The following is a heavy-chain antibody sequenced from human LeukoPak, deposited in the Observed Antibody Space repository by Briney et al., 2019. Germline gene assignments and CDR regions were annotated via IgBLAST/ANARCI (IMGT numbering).Heavy chain of an antibody. CDR3: VKDRYSGPEN. J-gene: IGHJ4*02. D-gene: IGHD4-11*01. Sequence: PGGSLRLSCAASGFTFSSYGMHWARQAPGKGLEWVTFIRYDGSNKYYADSVKGRFTISRDNSKNTLYLQMNSLRAEDTAVYYCVKDRYSGPENWGRGTLVTVSS. V-gene: IGHV3-30*02. CDR2: IRYDGSNK. CDR1: GFTFSSYG.